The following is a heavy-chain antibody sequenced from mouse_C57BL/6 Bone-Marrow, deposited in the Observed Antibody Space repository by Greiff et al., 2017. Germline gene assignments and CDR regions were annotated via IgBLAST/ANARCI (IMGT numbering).Heavy chain of an antibody. D-gene: IGHD1-1*01. CDR2: LDPSDSYT. CDR1: GYTFPSYW. V-gene: IGHV1-50*01. Sequence: QVQLQQPGAELVKPGASVKLSCKASGYTFPSYWMQWVKPRPGQGLEWIGELDPSDSYTNYTQKFEGKATLTGDTSASTAYMQRSSLTSEDSAVYYCARRGDGSSYWYSDGGGTGTTVTVSS. CDR3: ARRGDGSSYWYSDG. J-gene: IGHJ1*03.